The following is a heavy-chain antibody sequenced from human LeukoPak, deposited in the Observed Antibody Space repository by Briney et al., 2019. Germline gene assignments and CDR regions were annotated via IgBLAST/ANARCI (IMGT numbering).Heavy chain of an antibody. J-gene: IGHJ4*02. CDR2: IYYSGST. V-gene: IGHV4-39*01. CDR1: GYSISSSYY. Sequence: PSETLSLTCTVSGYSISSSYYWGWIRQPPGKGLEWIGSIYYSGSTYYNPSLKSRVTISVDTSKNQFSLKLSSVTAADTAVYYCARHDSVAGTYWGQGTLVTVSS. CDR3: ARHDSVAGTY. D-gene: IGHD6-19*01.